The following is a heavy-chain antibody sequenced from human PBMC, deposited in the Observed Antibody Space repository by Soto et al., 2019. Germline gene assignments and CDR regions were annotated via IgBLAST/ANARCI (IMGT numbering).Heavy chain of an antibody. CDR3: ARNRGGSGTLHH. J-gene: IGHJ1*01. Sequence: GASVKVSCKASGYSFTSYGISWVRQAPGQGLEWLGWISVYNGVTTYAQKLQGRVSMTTDTSTNTAYTELRSLRSDDTAVYFCARNRGGSGTLHHGGQGTLVTVS. D-gene: IGHD6-25*01. CDR1: GYSFTSYG. CDR2: ISVYNGVT. V-gene: IGHV1-18*04.